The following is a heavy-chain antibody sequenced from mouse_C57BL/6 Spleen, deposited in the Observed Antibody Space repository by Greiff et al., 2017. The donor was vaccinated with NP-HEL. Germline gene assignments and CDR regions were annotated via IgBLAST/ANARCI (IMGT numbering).Heavy chain of an antibody. J-gene: IGHJ4*01. CDR1: GYAFSSSW. V-gene: IGHV1-82*01. Sequence: VQLQQSGPELVKPGASVKISCKASGYAFSSSWMNWVKQRPGKGLEWIGRIYPGDGDTNYNGKFKGKATLTADKSSSTAYMQLSSLTSEDSAVYFCARGDFAYYSNYEKAMDYWGQGTSVTVSS. D-gene: IGHD2-5*01. CDR3: ARGDFAYYSNYEKAMDY. CDR2: IYPGDGDT.